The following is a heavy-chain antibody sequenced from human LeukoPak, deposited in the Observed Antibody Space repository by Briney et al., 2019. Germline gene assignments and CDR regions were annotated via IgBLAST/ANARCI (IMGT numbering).Heavy chain of an antibody. CDR1: GYTFTDYY. CDR2: INPNSGGT. Sequence: ASVKVSCKASGYTFTDYYLHWVRQAPGQGLEWMGWINPNSGGTNYAQKFQGRVTMTRDTSISTAYMELSRLRSDDTAVCYCAKDLQWELPRGDALDIWGQGTMVTVSS. V-gene: IGHV1-2*02. J-gene: IGHJ3*02. D-gene: IGHD1-26*01. CDR3: AKDLQWELPRGDALDI.